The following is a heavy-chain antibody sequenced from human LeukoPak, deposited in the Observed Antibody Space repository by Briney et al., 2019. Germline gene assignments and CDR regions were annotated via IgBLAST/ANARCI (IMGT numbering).Heavy chain of an antibody. CDR1: GGSISSYY. V-gene: IGHV4-59*13. CDR3: ASGSWYDDAFDI. J-gene: IGHJ3*02. D-gene: IGHD2-15*01. Sequence: SETLSLTCTVSGGSISSYYWSWIRQPPGKGLEWIGYIYYSGSTNYNPSLRSRVTISVDTSKNQFSLKLSSVTAADTAVYYCASGSWYDDAFDIWGQGTMVTVSS. CDR2: IYYSGST.